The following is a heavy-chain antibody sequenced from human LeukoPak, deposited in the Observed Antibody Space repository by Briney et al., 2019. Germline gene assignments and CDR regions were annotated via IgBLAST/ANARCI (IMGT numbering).Heavy chain of an antibody. J-gene: IGHJ4*02. CDR3: ARDPYLSPVVSGAPRFDS. Sequence: GASVKVSCKASGYTFTSYGISWVRQAPGQGLEWMGWINTNTGNPTYAQGFTGRLVFSLDTSVSTAYLQINSLEAEDTAVYYCARDPYLSPVVSGAPRFDSWGQGALLTVSS. D-gene: IGHD4-23*01. CDR2: INTNTGNP. V-gene: IGHV7-4-1*02. CDR1: GYTFTSYG.